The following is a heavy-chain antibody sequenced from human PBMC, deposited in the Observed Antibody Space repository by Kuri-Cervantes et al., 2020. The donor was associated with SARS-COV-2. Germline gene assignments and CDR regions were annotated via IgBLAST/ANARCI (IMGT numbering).Heavy chain of an antibody. CDR2: IWYDGKNE. V-gene: IGHV3-33*08. CDR1: GFTFSNYA. J-gene: IGHJ6*03. D-gene: IGHD3-16*01. CDR3: ARGAANYYMDV. Sequence: SLTHSCVASGFTFSNYAIHWVRQAPGKGLEWVAVIWYDGKNEYYAGSVKGRFTISRDNSRNTVLLQMNILRAEDTAIYYCARGAANYYMDVWGTGTTVTVSS.